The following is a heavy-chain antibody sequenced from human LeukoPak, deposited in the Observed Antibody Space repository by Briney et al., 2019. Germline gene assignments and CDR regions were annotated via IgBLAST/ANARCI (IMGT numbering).Heavy chain of an antibody. V-gene: IGHV3-30*07. Sequence: GGSLRLSCAASGFTFRTYPMHWVRQAPGKGLEWVAVISYDGSTKYYADSVKGRFTISRDNSKNTLSLQMNSLRVEDTAVYYCARDFRDSGYDLYYYYGMDVWGQGTTVTVSS. J-gene: IGHJ6*02. CDR2: ISYDGSTK. CDR1: GFTFRTYP. D-gene: IGHD5-12*01. CDR3: ARDFRDSGYDLYYYYGMDV.